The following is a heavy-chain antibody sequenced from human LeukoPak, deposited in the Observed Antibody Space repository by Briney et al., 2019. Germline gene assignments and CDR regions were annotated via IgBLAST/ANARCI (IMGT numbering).Heavy chain of an antibody. V-gene: IGHV3-33*01. CDR3: ARRAATGGYHFDY. CDR2: IWYDGTNK. Sequence: AGGSLRLSCAASGFTLNSYGVHWVRQAPGKGLEWVALIWYDGTNKFYADSVKGRFTISRDNSKNTVYLQMNSLNAEDAAVYYCARRAATGGYHFDYWGQGTLVTVSS. J-gene: IGHJ4*02. D-gene: IGHD2-8*02. CDR1: GFTLNSYG.